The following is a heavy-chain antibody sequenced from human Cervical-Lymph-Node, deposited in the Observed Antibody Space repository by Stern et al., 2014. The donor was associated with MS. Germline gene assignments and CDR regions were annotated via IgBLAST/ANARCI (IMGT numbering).Heavy chain of an antibody. V-gene: IGHV4-39*01. J-gene: IGHJ4*02. CDR2: VYYNERS. D-gene: IGHD4-11*01. Sequence: QVQLQESGPGLVKPSETLSLICTVSGGSISSYSYYWGWIRQPPGKGLEWIGTVYYNERSYHTPPPKSRVTMSIDPYKNQFPLKRSSVTAADTAVYYCASDYSRYSPNYIDYWGQGTLVSVSS. CDR1: GGSISSYSYY. CDR3: ASDYSRYSPNYIDY.